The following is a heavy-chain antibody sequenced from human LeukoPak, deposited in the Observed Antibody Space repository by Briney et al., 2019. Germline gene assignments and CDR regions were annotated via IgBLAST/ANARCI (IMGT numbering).Heavy chain of an antibody. Sequence: SETLSLTCNVSADFSSSYYWTWIRQPPGKGLEWIGSIYYSGSTYYNPSLKSRVTISVDTSKNQFSLKLSSVTAADTAVYYCARELYYYGSGSAFDYWGQGTLVTVSS. CDR2: IYYSGST. CDR3: ARELYYYGSGSAFDY. J-gene: IGHJ4*02. V-gene: IGHV4-39*07. CDR1: ADFSSSYY. D-gene: IGHD3-10*01.